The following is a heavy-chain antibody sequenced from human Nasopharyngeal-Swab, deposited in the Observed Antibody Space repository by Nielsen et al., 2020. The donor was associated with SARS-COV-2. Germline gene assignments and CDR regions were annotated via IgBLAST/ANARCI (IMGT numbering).Heavy chain of an antibody. Sequence: SETLSLTCTVSGGSISSYSWSWIRQPPGKGLAWIGRIYTSGSTNYNPSLKSRVTMSVDTSKNKFSLKLSSVTAADTAVYYCARDGADFWSGMGFDYWGQGTLVTVSS. CDR3: ARDGADFWSGMGFDY. CDR1: GGSISSYS. V-gene: IGHV4-4*07. CDR2: IYTSGST. D-gene: IGHD3-3*01. J-gene: IGHJ4*02.